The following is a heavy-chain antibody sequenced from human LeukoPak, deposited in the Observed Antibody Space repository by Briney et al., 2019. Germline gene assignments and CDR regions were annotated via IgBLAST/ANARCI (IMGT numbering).Heavy chain of an antibody. CDR3: AIDDDGYFY. CDR1: GFSFNKGW. Sequence: PGGSLRLSCVVSGFSFNKGWMSWVRQAPGKGLEWVANIKPDGRETYYVDSVKGRFTISRDNAKNSLYLQMNRLRDEDTAVYYCAIDDDGYFYWGQGTLVVVSA. J-gene: IGHJ4*02. CDR2: IKPDGRET. V-gene: IGHV3-7*01. D-gene: IGHD2-2*03.